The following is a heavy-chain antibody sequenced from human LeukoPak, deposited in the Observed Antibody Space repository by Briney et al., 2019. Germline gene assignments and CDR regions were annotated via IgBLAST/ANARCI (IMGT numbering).Heavy chain of an antibody. Sequence: PSETLSPTCTVSGGSISSGSYYWSWIRQPAGKGLEWIGRIYTSGSTNYNPSLKSRVTISVDTSKNQFSLKLSSVTAADTAVYYCARFNAPGRYYYYYMDVWGKGTTVTVSS. D-gene: IGHD3-10*01. J-gene: IGHJ6*03. CDR1: GGSISSGSYY. CDR3: ARFNAPGRYYYYYMDV. CDR2: IYTSGST. V-gene: IGHV4-61*02.